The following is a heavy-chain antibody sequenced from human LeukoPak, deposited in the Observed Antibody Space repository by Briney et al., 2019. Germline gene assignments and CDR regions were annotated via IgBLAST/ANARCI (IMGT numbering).Heavy chain of an antibody. D-gene: IGHD6-19*01. J-gene: IGHJ5*02. CDR1: GFTFSSYA. V-gene: IGHV3-30*04. CDR2: ISYDGSNK. CDR3: ASGESRSYSSGWFNWFDP. Sequence: GGSLRLSCAASGFTFSSYAMHWVRQAPGKGLEWVAVISYDGSNKYYADSVKGRFTISRDNSKNTLYLQMNSLRAEDTAVYYCASGESRSYSSGWFNWFDPWGQGTLVTVSS.